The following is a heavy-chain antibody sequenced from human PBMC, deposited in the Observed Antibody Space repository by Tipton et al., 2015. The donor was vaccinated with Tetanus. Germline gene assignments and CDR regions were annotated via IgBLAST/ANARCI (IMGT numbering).Heavy chain of an antibody. Sequence: SLRLSCAASGFTFSSYAMSWVRQAPGKGLEWVSVIYSGGSSTYYADSVKGRFTISRDNSKNTLYLQMNSLRAEDTAVYYCASLPMVMGLYYFDYWGQGTLVTVSS. D-gene: IGHD5-18*01. CDR2: IYSGGSST. J-gene: IGHJ4*02. V-gene: IGHV3-23*03. CDR1: GFTFSSYA. CDR3: ASLPMVMGLYYFDY.